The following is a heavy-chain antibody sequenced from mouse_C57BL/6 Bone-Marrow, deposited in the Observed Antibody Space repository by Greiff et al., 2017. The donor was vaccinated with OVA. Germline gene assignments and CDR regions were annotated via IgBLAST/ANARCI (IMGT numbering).Heavy chain of an antibody. CDR3: AREGSYYGSSPRAMDY. J-gene: IGHJ4*01. Sequence: EVKLEESGPGLVKPSQSLSLTCSVTGYSITSGYYWTWIRQFPGNKLEWMGYISYDGSNKYNPSLKNRISITRDTSKNQFFLKLNSVTTEDTATYYCAREGSYYGSSPRAMDYWGQGTSVTVSS. D-gene: IGHD1-1*01. CDR2: ISYDGSN. V-gene: IGHV3-6*01. CDR1: GYSITSGYY.